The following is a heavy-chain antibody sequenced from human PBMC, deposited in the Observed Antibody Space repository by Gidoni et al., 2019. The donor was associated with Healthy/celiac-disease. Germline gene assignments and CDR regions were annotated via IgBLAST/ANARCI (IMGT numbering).Heavy chain of an antibody. CDR3: ARWIGAGNIFDI. CDR1: GGSISSYY. J-gene: IGHJ3*02. CDR2: IYYRGST. Sequence: QVQLQESGPGLVKPSEPLSLTCTVSGGSISSYYWSWIRQHPGKGLEWIGYIYYRGSTNYNPSLKSRVTISVDTSKNQFSLKLSSVTAADTAVYYCARWIGAGNIFDIWGQGTMVTVSS. D-gene: IGHD3-10*01. V-gene: IGHV4-59*01.